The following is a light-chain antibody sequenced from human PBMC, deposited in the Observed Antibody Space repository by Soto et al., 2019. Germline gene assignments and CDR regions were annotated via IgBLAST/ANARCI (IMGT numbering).Light chain of an antibody. CDR2: DVS. Sequence: QSALTQPASVSGSPGQSITIACTGTSTDVGGYNYVSWYQHYPGKAPKLVIYDVSSRPPGVSNRFSGSKSGNTASLTISGLQAEDEADYFCCSYSSGSSLLFGGGTKVTVL. CDR1: STDVGGYNY. V-gene: IGLV2-14*03. CDR3: CSYSSGSSLL. J-gene: IGLJ2*01.